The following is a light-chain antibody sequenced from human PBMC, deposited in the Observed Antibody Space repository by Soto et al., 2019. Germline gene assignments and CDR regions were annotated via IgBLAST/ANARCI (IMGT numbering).Light chain of an antibody. CDR2: GAS. Sequence: EVVMTQSPVILSVSPGERATLSCRASQSVINNLAWYQQKPGQAPRVLIHGASTRATGIPARFSGSGSGTEFTHTINSLQSEDFAVYYCQQYNNWPYTFGQGTKLEIK. CDR3: QQYNNWPYT. CDR1: QSVINN. V-gene: IGKV3D-15*01. J-gene: IGKJ2*01.